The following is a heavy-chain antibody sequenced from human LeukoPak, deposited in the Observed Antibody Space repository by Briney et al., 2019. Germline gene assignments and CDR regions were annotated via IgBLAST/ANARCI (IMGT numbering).Heavy chain of an antibody. Sequence: SETLSLTCTVSGGSISSPNYYWGWIRQPAGKGLEWIGRIYTSGSTNYNPSLKSRVTMSVDTSKNQFSLKLSSVTAADTAVYYCARLSGAVTTLRYYYYYYMDVWGKGTTVTVSS. V-gene: IGHV4-61*02. J-gene: IGHJ6*03. CDR1: GGSISSPNYY. CDR2: IYTSGST. D-gene: IGHD4-11*01. CDR3: ARLSGAVTTLRYYYYYYMDV.